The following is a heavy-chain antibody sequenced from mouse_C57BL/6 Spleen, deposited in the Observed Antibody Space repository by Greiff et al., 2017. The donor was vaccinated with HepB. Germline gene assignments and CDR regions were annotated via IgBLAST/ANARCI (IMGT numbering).Heavy chain of an antibody. Sequence: EVHLVESGGGLVKPGGSLKLSCAASGFTFSDYGMHWVRQAPEKGLEWVAYISSGSSTIYYADTVKGRFTIARDNAKNTLFLQMTSLRSEDTAMYYCARWLPYYYAMDYWGQGTSGTVSS. D-gene: IGHD2-2*01. CDR1: GFTFSDYG. CDR2: ISSGSSTI. CDR3: ARWLPYYYAMDY. V-gene: IGHV5-17*01. J-gene: IGHJ4*01.